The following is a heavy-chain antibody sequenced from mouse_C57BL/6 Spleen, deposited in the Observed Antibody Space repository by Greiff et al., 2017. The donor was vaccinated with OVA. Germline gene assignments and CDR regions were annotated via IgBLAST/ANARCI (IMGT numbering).Heavy chain of an antibody. D-gene: IGHD3-2*02. CDR3: ARSAQVPDY. CDR1: GYTFTSYW. V-gene: IGHV1-50*01. J-gene: IGHJ2*01. CDR2: IDPSDSYT. Sequence: VQLQQPGAELVKPGASVKLSCKASGYTFTSYWMQWVKQRPGQGLEWIGEIDPSDSYTNYNQKFKGKATLTVDTSSSTAYMQLSSLTSEDSAVYYCARSAQVPDYWGQGTTLTVSS.